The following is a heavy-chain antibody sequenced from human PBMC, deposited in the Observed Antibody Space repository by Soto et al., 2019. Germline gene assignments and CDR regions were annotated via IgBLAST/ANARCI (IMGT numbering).Heavy chain of an antibody. V-gene: IGHV4-31*03. CDR1: GGSISSGGYY. D-gene: IGHD3-10*01. CDR3: ARVGDGSGSYYHYYGMDV. Sequence: SETLSLTCTVSGGSISSGGYYWSWIRQHPGKGLEWIGYIYYSGSTYYNPSLKSRVTISVDTSKNQFSLKLSSVTAADTAVYYCARVGDGSGSYYHYYGMDVWGQGTTVTVSS. CDR2: IYYSGST. J-gene: IGHJ6*02.